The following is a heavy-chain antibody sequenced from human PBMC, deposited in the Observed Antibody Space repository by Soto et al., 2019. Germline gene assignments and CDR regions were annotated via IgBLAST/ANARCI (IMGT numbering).Heavy chain of an antibody. CDR3: AKFGTYLRMDV. D-gene: IGHD3-10*01. Sequence: EVQLVESGGGLVQPGGSPRLSCAVSGFTFSSYSMNWVRQAPGKGLEWVSYISSGSGTTYYADSVKGRFSISRDNANNSLYLQMNSLRVEDTAVYYCAKFGTYLRMDVWGQGTTVTVSS. CDR1: GFTFSSYS. CDR2: ISSGSGTT. V-gene: IGHV3-48*01. J-gene: IGHJ6*02.